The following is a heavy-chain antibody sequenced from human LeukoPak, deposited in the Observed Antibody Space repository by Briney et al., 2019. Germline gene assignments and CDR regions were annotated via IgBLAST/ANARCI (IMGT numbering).Heavy chain of an antibody. J-gene: IGHJ4*02. Sequence: SETPSLTCAVYGGSFSGYYWSWIRQPPGKGLEWIGEINHSGSTNYNPSLKSRVTISVDTSKNQFSLKLSSVTAADTAVYYCARVPRKAYYYDSSGTPVGFDYWGQGTLVTVSP. V-gene: IGHV4-34*01. CDR1: GGSFSGYY. CDR2: INHSGST. D-gene: IGHD3-22*01. CDR3: ARVPRKAYYYDSSGTPVGFDY.